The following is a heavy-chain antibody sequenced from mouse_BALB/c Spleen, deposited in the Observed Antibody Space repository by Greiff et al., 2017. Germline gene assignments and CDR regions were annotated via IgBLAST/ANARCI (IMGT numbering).Heavy chain of an antibody. Sequence: EVKLVESGGGLVQPGGSLRLSCATSGFTFTDYYMSWVRQPPGKALEWLGFIRNKANGYTTEYSASVKGRFTISRDNSQSILYLQMNTLRAEDSATYYCASSPGYDLWFADWGQGTLVTVAA. CDR1: GFTFTDYY. CDR2: IRNKANGYTT. J-gene: IGHJ3*01. D-gene: IGHD2-3*01. CDR3: ASSPGYDLWFAD. V-gene: IGHV7-3*02.